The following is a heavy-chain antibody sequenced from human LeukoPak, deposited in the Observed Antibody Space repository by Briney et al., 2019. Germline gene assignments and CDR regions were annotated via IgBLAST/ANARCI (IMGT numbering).Heavy chain of an antibody. J-gene: IGHJ5*02. CDR1: GFTFSSYG. V-gene: IGHV3-30*02. CDR2: IRYDGSNK. D-gene: IGHD6-13*01. Sequence: GGSLRLSCAASGFTFSSYGMHWVRQAPGKGLEWVSFIRYDGSNKFYADSVKGRFTISRDNSETTLYLQMNSLRAEDTAVYYCAKEGKQLVNWFDPWGQGTLVTVSS. CDR3: AKEGKQLVNWFDP.